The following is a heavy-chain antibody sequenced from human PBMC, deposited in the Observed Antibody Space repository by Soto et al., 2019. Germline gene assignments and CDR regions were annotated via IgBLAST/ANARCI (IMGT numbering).Heavy chain of an antibody. CDR2: INHSGST. D-gene: IGHD6-6*01. CDR1: GGSFSGYY. CDR3: AGGRQLAGGWFDP. J-gene: IGHJ5*02. V-gene: IGHV4-34*01. Sequence: PSETLSLTCAVYGGSFSGYYWSWIRQPPGKGLEWIGEINHSGSTNYNPSLKSRVAISVDTSKNQFSLKLSSVTAADTAVYYCAGGRQLAGGWFDPLRQGTLGIVSS.